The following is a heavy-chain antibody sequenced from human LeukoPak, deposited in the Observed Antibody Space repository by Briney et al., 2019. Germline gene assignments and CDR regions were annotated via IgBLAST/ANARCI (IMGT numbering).Heavy chain of an antibody. CDR1: GYTFTSYG. V-gene: IGHV1-18*01. Sequence: ASVKVSCKASGYTFTSYGIGWVRQAPGQGLEWMGWISAYNGNTNYAQKLQGRVTMTTDTSTSTAYMELRSLRSDDTAVYYCARAHFAPGYCSSTSCSNSWFDPWGQGTLVTVSS. CDR2: ISAYNGNT. CDR3: ARAHFAPGYCSSTSCSNSWFDP. J-gene: IGHJ5*02. D-gene: IGHD2-2*01.